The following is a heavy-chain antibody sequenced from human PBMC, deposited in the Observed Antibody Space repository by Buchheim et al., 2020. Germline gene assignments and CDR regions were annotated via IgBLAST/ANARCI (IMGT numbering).Heavy chain of an antibody. V-gene: IGHV3-15*01. CDR2: IKSKTAGGTS. CDR1: GFTFSDAW. J-gene: IGHJ4*02. Sequence: EVQLVESGGGLVEPGGSLRLSCAASGFTFSDAWMSWVRQAPGKGLEWVGRIKSKTAGGTSDYAAPVKGSFTISRDDSKNTLYLQMNSLTTEDTAVYYCTTSTLHSSGWYGAWGFWGQGTL. D-gene: IGHD6-19*01. CDR3: TTSTLHSSGWYGAWGF.